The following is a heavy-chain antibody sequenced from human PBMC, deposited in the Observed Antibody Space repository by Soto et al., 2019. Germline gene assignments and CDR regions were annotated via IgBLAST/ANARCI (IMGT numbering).Heavy chain of an antibody. Sequence: ASVKVSCKASGYTFTSYDINWVRQATGQGLEWMGWMNPNSGKTNYAQKFQGRVTITADKSTSTAYMELSSLRSEDTAVYYCARDAGTYSSSWEGHYYYYYGMDVWGQGTTVTVSS. CDR3: ARDAGTYSSSWEGHYYYYYGMDV. D-gene: IGHD6-13*01. J-gene: IGHJ6*02. CDR2: MNPNSGKT. V-gene: IGHV1-8*01. CDR1: GYTFTSYD.